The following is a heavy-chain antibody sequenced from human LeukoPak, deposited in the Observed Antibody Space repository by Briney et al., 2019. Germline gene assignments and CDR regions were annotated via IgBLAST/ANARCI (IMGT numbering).Heavy chain of an antibody. Sequence: SETLSLTCAVYGGSFSSYYWSWIRQPPGKGLEWIGYIYYSGSTSYNPSLKSRVTISLDTSKNQFSLRLSSMTAADTAVYYCARTGHGGGGYWGQGTLVTVSS. V-gene: IGHV4-59*08. CDR3: ARTGHGGGGY. J-gene: IGHJ4*02. D-gene: IGHD3-10*01. CDR2: IYYSGST. CDR1: GGSFSSYY.